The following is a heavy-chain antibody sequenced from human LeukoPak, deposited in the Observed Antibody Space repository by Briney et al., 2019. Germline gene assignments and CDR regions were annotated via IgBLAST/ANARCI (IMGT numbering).Heavy chain of an antibody. D-gene: IGHD2-21*02. Sequence: PGGSLRLSCVASGFTFSSYSTNWVRQAPGKGLEWISYISSSSATIYYADSVKGRFTVSRDNAKNSVYLQMNSLRGEDTALYYCARWNGGDSVGGLDVWGQGTTVTVSS. CDR3: ARWNGGDSVGGLDV. CDR2: ISSSSATI. J-gene: IGHJ6*02. CDR1: GFTFSSYS. V-gene: IGHV3-48*04.